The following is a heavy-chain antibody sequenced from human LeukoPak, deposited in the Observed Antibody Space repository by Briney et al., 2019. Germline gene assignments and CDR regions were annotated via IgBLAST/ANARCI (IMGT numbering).Heavy chain of an antibody. CDR3: GGSSTSGFDY. CDR2: IYTSGST. Sequence: SETLSLTCTVSGGSISSYYWSWIRQPAGKGLEWIGRIYTSGSTNYNPSLKSRVTVSVDTSKNQFSLKLSSVTAADTAVYYCGGSSTSGFDYWGQGTLVTVSS. J-gene: IGHJ4*02. V-gene: IGHV4-4*07. CDR1: GGSISSYY. D-gene: IGHD2-2*01.